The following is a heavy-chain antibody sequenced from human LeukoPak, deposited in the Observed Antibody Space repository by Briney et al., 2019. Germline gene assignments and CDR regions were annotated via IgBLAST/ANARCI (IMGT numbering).Heavy chain of an antibody. CDR1: GYTFSSYG. V-gene: IGHV1-18*01. CDR2: ISAYNNNT. D-gene: IGHD1-1*01. CDR3: ARSKDNWNYDYYYYMDV. J-gene: IGHJ6*03. Sequence: ASVKVSCKASGYTFSSYGVSWVRQAPGQGLEWMGWISAYNNNTNYAQKLQGRVTMTTDTSTSTAYMELRSLRSDDTAVYYCARSKDNWNYDYYYYMDVWGKGTTVTVSS.